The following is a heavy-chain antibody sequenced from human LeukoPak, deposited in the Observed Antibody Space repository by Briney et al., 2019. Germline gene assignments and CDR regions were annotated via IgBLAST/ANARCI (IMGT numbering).Heavy chain of an antibody. J-gene: IGHJ4*02. CDR3: ASPIYYGSGSFGY. V-gene: IGHV1-69*01. D-gene: IGHD3-10*01. Sequence: GASVKVSCKASGGTFSSYAISWVRQAPGQGLEWMGGIIPIFGTANYAQKFQGRVTITADESTSTAYMELSSLKSEDTAVYYCASPIYYGSGSFGYWGQGTLVTVSS. CDR2: IIPIFGTA. CDR1: GGTFSSYA.